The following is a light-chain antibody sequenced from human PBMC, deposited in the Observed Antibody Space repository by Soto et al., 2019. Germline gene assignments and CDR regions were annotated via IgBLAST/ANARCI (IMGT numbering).Light chain of an antibody. J-gene: IGLJ2*01. Sequence: QSALTQPASVSGSPGQSITISCTGTTSDVGGYNYVSWFQQHPGRAPKLLVYEVSSRPSGVSSRFSGSRSDNTASLTISGLQAEDEADYYCSSYTKDITVVFGGGTKLTVL. CDR3: SSYTKDITVV. CDR1: TSDVGGYNY. CDR2: EVS. V-gene: IGLV2-14*01.